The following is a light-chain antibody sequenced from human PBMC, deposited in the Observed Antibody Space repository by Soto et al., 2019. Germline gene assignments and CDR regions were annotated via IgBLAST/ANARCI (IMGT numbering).Light chain of an antibody. CDR2: GAS. J-gene: IGKJ2*01. CDR1: QSINIY. V-gene: IGKV1-39*01. Sequence: IQMTQSPSSLSASVGDSVTVTCRASQSINIYLNWYQQKPGEAPTLLIYGASSLQSGVPSRFTGGGSPTDFPPTISSLPPEDFANYYCQQSYRSPYTFGQGTKLEIK. CDR3: QQSYRSPYT.